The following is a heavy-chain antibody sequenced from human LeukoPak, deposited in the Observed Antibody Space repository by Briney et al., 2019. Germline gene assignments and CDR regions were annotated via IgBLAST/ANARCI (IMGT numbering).Heavy chain of an antibody. CDR2: ISSSTSYI. CDR1: GFTFSTYT. V-gene: IGHV3-21*01. D-gene: IGHD4-17*01. Sequence: GGSLRLSCAASGFTFSTYTMNWVRQAPGKGLEWVSSISSSTSYIYYADSVKGRFTISRDNAKNSLYLQMNSLRAEDTAVYYCAREVTTLNNAFDIWGQGTMVTVSS. J-gene: IGHJ3*02. CDR3: AREVTTLNNAFDI.